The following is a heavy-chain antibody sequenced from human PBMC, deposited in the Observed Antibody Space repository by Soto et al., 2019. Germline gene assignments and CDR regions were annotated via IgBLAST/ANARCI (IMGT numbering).Heavy chain of an antibody. V-gene: IGHV4-31*03. CDR2: IYYSGST. CDR3: ARSSRITVARGVINNWFDP. D-gene: IGHD3-10*01. J-gene: IGHJ5*02. CDR1: GGSISSGGYY. Sequence: PSETLSLTCTVSGGSISSGGYYWSWIRQHPGKGLEWIGYIYYSGSTYYNPSLKSRVTISVDTSKNQFSLKLSSVTAADTAVYYCARSSRITVARGVINNWFDPWGQGTLVTV.